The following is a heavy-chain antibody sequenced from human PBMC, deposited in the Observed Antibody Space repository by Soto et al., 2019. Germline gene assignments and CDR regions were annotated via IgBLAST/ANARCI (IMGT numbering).Heavy chain of an antibody. V-gene: IGHV1-8*01. CDR3: ARGATADYDFWANPRGDWLDL. Sequence: QPQLEQSGAELKKPGASVRVSCKASGYTFTSHDIIWVRQAAGQGLEWMGWMNPLSEKSKTSYLPNFEDRISMTMDTSLETAYVELSGLRSDDTAIYYCARGATADYDFWANPRGDWLDLWGQGTLVIVSS. J-gene: IGHJ5*02. D-gene: IGHD3-3*01. CDR1: GYTFTSHD. CDR2: MNPLSEKSKT.